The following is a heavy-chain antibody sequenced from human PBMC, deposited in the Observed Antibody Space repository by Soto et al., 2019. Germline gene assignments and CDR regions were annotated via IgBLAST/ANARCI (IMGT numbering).Heavy chain of an antibody. Sequence: EMQLVESGGGLVQPGGSLRLSCAASGFTFSNYYMHWVRQAPGKGPVWVSRISSDGTTTTYADSVKGRFTISRDNAKNTRYLQLNCLRADDTAVYYCARVHYCDSSGCYSYFDLGGQGALFTVSS. V-gene: IGHV3-74*03. CDR1: GFTFSNYY. CDR2: ISSDGTTT. CDR3: ARVHYCDSSGCYSYFDL. D-gene: IGHD3-22*01. J-gene: IGHJ4*02.